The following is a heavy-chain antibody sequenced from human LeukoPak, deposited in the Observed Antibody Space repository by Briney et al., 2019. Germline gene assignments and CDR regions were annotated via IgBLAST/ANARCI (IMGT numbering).Heavy chain of an antibody. Sequence: ASVKVSCKASGYTFTSYAMHWVRQAPGQRLEWMGWINAGNGNTKYSQKFQGRVTITRDTSASTAYMELSSLRSEDTAVYYCARSRREWFEESQTEMDVWGKGTTVTVSS. V-gene: IGHV1-3*01. CDR3: ARSRREWFEESQTEMDV. CDR1: GYTFTSYA. J-gene: IGHJ6*04. CDR2: INAGNGNT. D-gene: IGHD3-10*01.